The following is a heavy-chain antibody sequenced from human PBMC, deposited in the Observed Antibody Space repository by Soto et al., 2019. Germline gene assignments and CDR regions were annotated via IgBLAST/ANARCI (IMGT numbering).Heavy chain of an antibody. V-gene: IGHV4-34*01. CDR2: INHSGIT. J-gene: IGHJ4*02. CDR3: ALVGYCISTSCYVDY. Sequence: QVQLQQWGAGLLKPSETLSLTCAVYGGSFSGYYWSWIRQPPGKGLEWIGEINHSGITNYNPSLRSLFTISVDTSKNQFSLKLSALTAADTAGYYCALVGYCISTSCYVDYWGQGTLLTVSS. CDR1: GGSFSGYY. D-gene: IGHD2-2*01.